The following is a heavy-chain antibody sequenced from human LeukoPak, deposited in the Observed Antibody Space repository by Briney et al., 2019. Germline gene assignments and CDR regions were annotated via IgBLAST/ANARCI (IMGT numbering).Heavy chain of an antibody. D-gene: IGHD2-2*01. Sequence: ASLKVSCKAAGDTFSSYAISWVRQAPGQGLEWMATIIPIFGIANYAQKFQGRVTITADKSTSTAYIELSSLRSEDTAVYYCARDPGYCSSTSCYDNWFDPWGQGTLVTVSS. CDR2: IIPIFGIA. CDR3: ARDPGYCSSTSCYDNWFDP. CDR1: GDTFSSYA. J-gene: IGHJ5*02. V-gene: IGHV1-69*04.